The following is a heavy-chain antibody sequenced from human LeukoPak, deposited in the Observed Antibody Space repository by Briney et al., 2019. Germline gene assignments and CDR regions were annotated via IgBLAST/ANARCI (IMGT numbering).Heavy chain of an antibody. Sequence: SETLSLTCTVSGGSISTYYWNWIRQPPGKGLEWIGYIYHSGSTNYNPSLQSRVTISVDTSKNQFSLNLNSVTAADTAVYYCARGYSSVGRAFDIWGQGTMVTVSS. CDR3: ARGYSSVGRAFDI. CDR2: IYHSGST. V-gene: IGHV4-59*01. CDR1: GGSISTYY. J-gene: IGHJ3*02. D-gene: IGHD6-25*01.